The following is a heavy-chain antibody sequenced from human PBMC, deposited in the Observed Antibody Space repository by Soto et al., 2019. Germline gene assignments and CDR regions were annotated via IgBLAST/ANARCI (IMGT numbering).Heavy chain of an antibody. D-gene: IGHD3-10*01. CDR1: GGSISSTTW. Sequence: PETLSLTCAVSGGSISSTTWWSWVRQPPGKGLEWIGEIHHDGSTNYNPSLKSRVIISVDKSKNQFSLKVNSVTAADTAVYYCASKWFGGPYKFDYWGQGALVTVSS. CDR2: IHHDGST. CDR3: ASKWFGGPYKFDY. J-gene: IGHJ4*02. V-gene: IGHV4-4*03.